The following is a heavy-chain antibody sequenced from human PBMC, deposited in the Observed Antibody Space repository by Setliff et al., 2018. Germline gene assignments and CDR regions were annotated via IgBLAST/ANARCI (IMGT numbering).Heavy chain of an antibody. J-gene: IGHJ3*01. CDR2: INWNGGST. CDR1: GFTFDDYG. V-gene: IGHV3-20*04. Sequence: PGGSLRLSCAASGFTFDDYGMTWVRQAPGKGLEWVSGINWNGGSTGYADSVKGRFTISRDNAKNSLYLQMNSLGAEDTALYYCARAHRYFSDTSGYFYDQGRSAFDVWGQGTMVTVSS. D-gene: IGHD3-22*01. CDR3: ARAHRYFSDTSGYFYDQGRSAFDV.